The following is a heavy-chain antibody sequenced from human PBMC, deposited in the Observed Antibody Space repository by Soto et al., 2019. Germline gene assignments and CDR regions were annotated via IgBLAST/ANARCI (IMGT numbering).Heavy chain of an antibody. CDR2: INPSGGST. D-gene: IGHD6-6*01. CDR3: ARSSSSSYYYYGMDV. J-gene: IGHJ6*02. Sequence: QVQLVQSGAEVKKPGASVKVSCKASGYTFTSYYMHWVRQAPGQGLEWMGIINPSGGSTSYAQKLQSRVTMTTDTCTSPVYMELSSLRSEDTAVYYCARSSSSSYYYYGMDVWGQGTTVTVSS. CDR1: GYTFTSYY. V-gene: IGHV1-46*01.